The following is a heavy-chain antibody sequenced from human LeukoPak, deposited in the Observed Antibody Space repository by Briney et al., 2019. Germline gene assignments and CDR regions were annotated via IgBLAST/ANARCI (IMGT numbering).Heavy chain of an antibody. CDR3: ATDQDSSGWFDY. CDR1: GYTLTELS. V-gene: IGHV1-24*01. J-gene: IGHJ4*02. D-gene: IGHD6-19*01. CDR2: FDPEDGET. Sequence: ASVKVSCKVSGYTLTELSMHWVRQAPGKGLEWMGGFDPEDGETIYAQKLQGRVTMTEDTSTDTAYMELSSLRSEDTAVYYCATDQDSSGWFDYWGQETLVTVSS.